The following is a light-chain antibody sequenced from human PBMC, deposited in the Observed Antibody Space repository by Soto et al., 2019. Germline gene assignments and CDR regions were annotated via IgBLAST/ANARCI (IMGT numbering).Light chain of an antibody. Sequence: DIQMTQSPSTLSASVGDRVTITCRASQSISSWLAWYQQKPGKAPKLLIYKASSLESGVPSRFSGSGSGTEFTLTISSLQPDDFATYYCQQYNSYPALTFGGRTKVEIK. J-gene: IGKJ4*01. CDR2: KAS. CDR3: QQYNSYPALT. CDR1: QSISSW. V-gene: IGKV1-5*03.